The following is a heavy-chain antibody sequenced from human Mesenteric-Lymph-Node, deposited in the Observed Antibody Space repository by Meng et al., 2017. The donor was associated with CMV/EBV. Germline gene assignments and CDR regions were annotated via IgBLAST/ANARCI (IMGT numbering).Heavy chain of an antibody. D-gene: IGHD3-3*01. CDR2: INGDGSES. CDR1: GFTFTAHW. V-gene: IGHV3-7*01. J-gene: IGHJ4*02. Sequence: GGSLRLSCVASGFTFTAHWMTWVRRTPAKGLEWLANINGDGSESTYVDSVRGRFTVSRDNNKNSLHLQMNSLRAEDTAVYYCARDPANSYYDFWSGYYTSSTDYFDYWGQGTLVTVSS. CDR3: ARDPANSYYDFWSGYYTSSTDYFDY.